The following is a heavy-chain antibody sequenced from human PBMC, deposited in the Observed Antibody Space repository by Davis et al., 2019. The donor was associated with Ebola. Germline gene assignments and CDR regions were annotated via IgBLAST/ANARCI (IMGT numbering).Heavy chain of an antibody. CDR3: ARGGCGSASCYQWAFDL. D-gene: IGHD2-2*01. CDR1: GFTFSTYT. Sequence: GESLEISCTTSGFTFSTYTINWVRQAPGKGLEWLSYITSSGSTISYADSVKGRFTISRDNGKNSLYLQMNSLRDEDTAVYYCARGGCGSASCYQWAFDLWGRGTLVTVSS. V-gene: IGHV3-48*02. J-gene: IGHJ2*01. CDR2: ITSSGSTI.